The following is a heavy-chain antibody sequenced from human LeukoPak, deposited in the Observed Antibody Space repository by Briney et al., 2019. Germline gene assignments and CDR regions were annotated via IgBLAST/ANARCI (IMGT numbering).Heavy chain of an antibody. J-gene: IGHJ4*02. Sequence: GGSLRLSCVASGFTFSSHAMSWARQAPGKGLEWVSSISDSGNTYYADSVKGRFTISSDNSKNTLYLQMNSLRAEDTAVFYCAKDLQAGVHEGSISRFDSWGQGTLVTVSS. CDR2: ISDSGNT. CDR1: GFTFSSHA. D-gene: IGHD1-1*01. V-gene: IGHV3-23*01. CDR3: AKDLQAGVHEGSISRFDS.